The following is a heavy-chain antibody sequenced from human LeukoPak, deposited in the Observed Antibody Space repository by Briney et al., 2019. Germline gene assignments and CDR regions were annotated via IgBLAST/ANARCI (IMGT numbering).Heavy chain of an antibody. Sequence: GGSLRLSCAASGFTFSSYWMHWVRQAPGKGLVWVSRINSDGSSTSYADSVKGRFTISRDNAKNTLYLQMNSLRAEDTAVYYCARGWYEWLRLYYYWGQGTLVTVSS. V-gene: IGHV3-74*01. CDR1: GFTFSSYW. CDR3: ARGWYEWLRLYYY. J-gene: IGHJ4*02. CDR2: INSDGSST. D-gene: IGHD5-12*01.